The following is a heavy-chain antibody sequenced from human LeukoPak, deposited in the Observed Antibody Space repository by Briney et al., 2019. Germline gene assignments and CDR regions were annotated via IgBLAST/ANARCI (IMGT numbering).Heavy chain of an antibody. CDR1: GFTFSSYC. D-gene: IGHD4-23*01. J-gene: IGHJ4*02. V-gene: IGHV3-33*01. CDR2: IWYDGSNK. CDR3: ARDGNEGSTVVPRLFDY. Sequence: QPGRSLRLSCAASGFTFSSYCMHWVRHAPGKGLEWVAVIWYDGSNKYYADSVKGRFTISRDNSKNTLYLQMSSLRDEDTAVYYCARDGNEGSTVVPRLFDYWGQGTLVTVSS.